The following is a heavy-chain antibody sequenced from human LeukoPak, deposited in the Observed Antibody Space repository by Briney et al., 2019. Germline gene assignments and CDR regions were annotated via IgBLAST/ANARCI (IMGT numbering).Heavy chain of an antibody. J-gene: IGHJ5*02. CDR1: GYTFTSFG. Sequence: ASVKVSCKASGYTFTSFGISWVRQAPGQGLEWMGWISGYNGDTNYAQNFQGRVTMTTDTSTSTVYMELRSLRSDDTAVYYCARFSLRYFDWLLSDNWFDPWGQGTLVTVSS. CDR3: ARFSLRYFDWLLSDNWFDP. D-gene: IGHD3-9*01. V-gene: IGHV1-18*01. CDR2: ISGYNGDT.